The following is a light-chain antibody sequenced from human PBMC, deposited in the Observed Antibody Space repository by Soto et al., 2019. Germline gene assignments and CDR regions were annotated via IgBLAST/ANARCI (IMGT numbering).Light chain of an antibody. CDR1: QSVASSY. CDR2: SAS. V-gene: IGKV3-20*01. CDR3: QQYNSYPGT. Sequence: EVVLTQSPGTLSLSPGERVTLSCRASQSVASSYLAWYQQKPGRAPRLLFYSASSRATGIPDRFSGSGSGTDFTLTISRLEPEDFAVYYCQQYNSYPGTFGQGTKVEIK. J-gene: IGKJ1*01.